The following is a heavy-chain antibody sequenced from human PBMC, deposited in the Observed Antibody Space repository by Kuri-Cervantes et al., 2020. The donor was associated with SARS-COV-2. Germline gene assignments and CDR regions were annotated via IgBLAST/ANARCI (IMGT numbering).Heavy chain of an antibody. CDR3: ARVSCSNTSCYADY. D-gene: IGHD2-2*01. J-gene: IGHJ4*02. Sequence: GESLKISCAASGFTFSSYSMNWVRQAPGKGLEWVAVISYDGSNKYYADSVKGRFTSSRDNAKNSLYLQMNSLRAEDTAVYYCARVSCSNTSCYADYWGQGTLVTVSS. V-gene: IGHV3-30*03. CDR2: ISYDGSNK. CDR1: GFTFSSYS.